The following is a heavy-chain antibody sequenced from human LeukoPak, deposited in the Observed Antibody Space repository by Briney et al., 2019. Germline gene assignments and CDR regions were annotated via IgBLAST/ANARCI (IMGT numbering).Heavy chain of an antibody. V-gene: IGHV3-23*01. CDR3: AREGIYCGGDCYSIPGD. D-gene: IGHD2-21*02. CDR2: ISGSGGST. Sequence: PRGTLRLSCAASGFPFSSYGMSWVRQAPGKGLEWVSAISGSGGSTYYADSVKGRFTISRDNSKNTLYLQMNSLRAEDTAVYYYAREGIYCGGDCYSIPGDWGQGTLVTVSS. CDR1: GFPFSSYG. J-gene: IGHJ4*02.